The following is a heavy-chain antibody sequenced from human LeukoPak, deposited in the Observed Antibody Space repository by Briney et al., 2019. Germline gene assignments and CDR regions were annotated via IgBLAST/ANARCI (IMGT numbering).Heavy chain of an antibody. CDR3: ARQLHIAMVRGVTANFDY. CDR2: IYYSEST. D-gene: IGHD3-10*01. J-gene: IGHJ4*02. Sequence: SETLSLTCSVSGGSISSSSYYWGWIRQPPGKGLEWIGSIYYSESTYFNPSLKSRVTISVDTSKNQFSLRLSSVTAADTAVYYCARQLHIAMVRGVTANFDYWGQGTLVTVSS. CDR1: GGSISSSSYY. V-gene: IGHV4-39*01.